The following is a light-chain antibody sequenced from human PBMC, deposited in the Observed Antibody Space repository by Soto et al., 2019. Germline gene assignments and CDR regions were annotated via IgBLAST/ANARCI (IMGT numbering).Light chain of an antibody. CDR1: QSISSW. V-gene: IGKV1-5*01. CDR3: QQYNSLT. Sequence: DIQMTQSPSTLSASVGDRVTITCRASQSISSWLAWYQQKPGKAPKLLIYDASSLESGVPSRFSGSGSGTEFTLTISSLQPDYFATYYCQQYNSLTFGGGTKVEIK. J-gene: IGKJ4*01. CDR2: DAS.